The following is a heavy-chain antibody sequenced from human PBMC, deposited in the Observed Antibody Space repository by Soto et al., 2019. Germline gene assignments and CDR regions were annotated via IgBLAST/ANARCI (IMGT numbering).Heavy chain of an antibody. Sequence: QVQLEQSGTEVKSPGASVTVSCKASGYTFARYYVHWLRQAPGQGLEWMGWLNPYSGDTRYAQKFQGRVTMTRDTSISTAYMQLSSLKSDDTAVYYCARIRIEASVFDYWGQGTLLTISS. CDR3: ARIRIEASVFDY. V-gene: IGHV1-2*02. CDR2: LNPYSGDT. D-gene: IGHD2-21*01. CDR1: GYTFARYY. J-gene: IGHJ4*02.